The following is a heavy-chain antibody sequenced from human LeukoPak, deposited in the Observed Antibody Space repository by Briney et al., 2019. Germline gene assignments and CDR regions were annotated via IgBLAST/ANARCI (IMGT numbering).Heavy chain of an antibody. CDR1: GYTFTSYD. V-gene: IGHV1-8*01. Sequence: ASVKVSCKASGYTFTSYDINWVRQATGQGVEWLGWMNPNSGNTGYAQNFQGRVTMTRDTSIDTAYMELTSLRYEDTAVYYCARDYYGSKSSSFDPWGQGTLVTVSS. D-gene: IGHD3-10*01. CDR2: MNPNSGNT. CDR3: ARDYYGSKSSSFDP. J-gene: IGHJ5*02.